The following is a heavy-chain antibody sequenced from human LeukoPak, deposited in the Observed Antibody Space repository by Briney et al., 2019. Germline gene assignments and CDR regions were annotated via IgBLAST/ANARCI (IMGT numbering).Heavy chain of an antibody. CDR2: IYYSGST. Sequence: SETLSLTCTVSGGSVSSGSYYWSWIRQPPGKGLEWIGYIYYSGSTNYNPSLKSRVTISVDTPKNQFSLKLSSVTAADTAVYYCARDMVNYGDYYYYGMDVWGKGTTVTVSS. V-gene: IGHV4-61*01. CDR1: GGSVSSGSYY. CDR3: ARDMVNYGDYYYYGMDV. J-gene: IGHJ6*04. D-gene: IGHD4-17*01.